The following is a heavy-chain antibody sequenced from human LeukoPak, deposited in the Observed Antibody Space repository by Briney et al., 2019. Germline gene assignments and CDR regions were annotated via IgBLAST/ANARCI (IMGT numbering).Heavy chain of an antibody. CDR2: ISYDGSNK. Sequence: GGSLRLSCAASGFTFSSYAMHWVRQAPGKGLEWVAVISYDGSNKYYADSVKGRFTISRDNSKNTLYLQMNSLRAEDTAVYYCASYYYDSSGYYIPFDYWGQGTLVTVSS. J-gene: IGHJ4*02. D-gene: IGHD3-22*01. V-gene: IGHV3-30*04. CDR3: ASYYYDSSGYYIPFDY. CDR1: GFTFSSYA.